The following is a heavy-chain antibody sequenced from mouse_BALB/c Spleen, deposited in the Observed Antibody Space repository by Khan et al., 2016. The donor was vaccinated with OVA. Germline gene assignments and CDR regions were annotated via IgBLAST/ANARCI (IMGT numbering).Heavy chain of an antibody. Sequence: EVQLQESGPGLVKPSQSLSLTCTVTGYSITRDYAWNWIRQFPGNKLEWMGYITNSGSPKYNPSLQIRISITRDKSKIQSFLQLNSVTNEDTATYYCASELGRNYAMDYWGKGTSCTGSS. V-gene: IGHV3-2*02. D-gene: IGHD4-1*01. CDR1: GYSITRDYA. CDR2: ITNSGSP. J-gene: IGHJ4*01. CDR3: ASELGRNYAMDY.